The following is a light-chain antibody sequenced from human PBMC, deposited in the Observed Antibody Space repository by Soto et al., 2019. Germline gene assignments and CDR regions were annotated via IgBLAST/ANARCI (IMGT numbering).Light chain of an antibody. CDR2: GAS. CDR1: QSVLYSSNNNN. CDR3: QQYGSLPRR. J-gene: IGKJ1*01. Sequence: MEVTQTPGALAVSLDERATINWKSSQSVLYSSNNNNLVWYQQRHGQPPRILIYGASSRDTGIPDRFSGTGSGTDCTLSFSRLEPEDFVVYYGQQYGSLPRRFGQGTKV. V-gene: IGKV3-20*01.